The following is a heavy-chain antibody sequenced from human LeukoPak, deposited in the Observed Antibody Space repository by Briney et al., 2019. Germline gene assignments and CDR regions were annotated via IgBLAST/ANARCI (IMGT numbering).Heavy chain of an antibody. CDR2: MNPNSGNT. CDR3: ALSLVVMQNAFDI. J-gene: IGHJ3*02. V-gene: IGHV1-8*03. Sequence: ASVKVSCKAYGYTFTSYDINWVRQATGQGFEWMGWMNPNSGNTGYAQKFQGRVTITRNTSISTAYMELSSLRSEDTAVYYCALSLVVMQNAFDIWGQGTMVTVSS. D-gene: IGHD3-22*01. CDR1: GYTFTSYD.